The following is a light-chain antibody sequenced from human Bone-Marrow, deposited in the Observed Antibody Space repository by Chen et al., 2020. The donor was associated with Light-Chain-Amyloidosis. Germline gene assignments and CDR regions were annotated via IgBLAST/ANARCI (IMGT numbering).Light chain of an antibody. CDR2: DDS. Sequence: SYVLTQPSSVSVAPGQTATIACGGNNIGSTSVHWYQQTPGQAPLLVVYDDSDRPSGSPERLSGSNSGNTATLTISRVEAGDEADDYCQVWDRSGDRPVFGGGTKLTVL. J-gene: IGLJ3*02. V-gene: IGLV3-21*02. CDR1: NIGSTS. CDR3: QVWDRSGDRPV.